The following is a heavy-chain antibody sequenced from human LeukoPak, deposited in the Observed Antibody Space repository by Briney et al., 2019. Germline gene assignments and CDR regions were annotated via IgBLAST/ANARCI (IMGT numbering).Heavy chain of an antibody. CDR1: GYTFTGYY. CDR3: ASYSSSWYSLDY. D-gene: IGHD6-13*01. V-gene: IGHV1-2*06. J-gene: IGHJ4*02. CDR2: INPNSGGT. Sequence: GASVKVSCKASGYTFTGYYMHWVRQAPGHGLEWMGRINPNSGGTNYAQKFQGRVTMTRDTSISTAYMELSRLRSDDTAVYYCASYSSSWYSLDYWGQGTLVTVSS.